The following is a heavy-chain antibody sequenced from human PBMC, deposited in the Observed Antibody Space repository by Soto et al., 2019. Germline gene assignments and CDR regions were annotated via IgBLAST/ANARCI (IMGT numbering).Heavy chain of an antibody. CDR2: VYYSGGT. D-gene: IGHD4-17*01. CDR1: GDPIDGHY. V-gene: IGHV4-59*11. CDR3: ARWTMVTYFDS. Sequence: PTETLSLTCSVSGDPIDGHYWGWIRQPPGKGLEWIGYVYYSGGTNYHPYLKSRVTISVDSSKSQFFLNLTSVTAADTAVYYCARWTMVTYFDSWGQGTQVTVSS. J-gene: IGHJ4*02.